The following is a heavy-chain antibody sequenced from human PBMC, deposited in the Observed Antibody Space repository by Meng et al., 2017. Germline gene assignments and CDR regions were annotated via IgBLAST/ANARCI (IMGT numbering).Heavy chain of an antibody. V-gene: IGHV7-4-1*02. Sequence: QGQRVQSGSELKKPMASGKVSCKASGYTFTSYAMNWVRQAPGQGLEWMGWINTNTGNPTYAQGFTGRFVFSLDTSVSTAYLQISSLKAEDTAVYYCARAYDSSGYYPTVGIYWGQGTLVTVSS. CDR2: INTNTGNP. D-gene: IGHD3-22*01. CDR3: ARAYDSSGYYPTVGIY. J-gene: IGHJ4*02. CDR1: GYTFTSYA.